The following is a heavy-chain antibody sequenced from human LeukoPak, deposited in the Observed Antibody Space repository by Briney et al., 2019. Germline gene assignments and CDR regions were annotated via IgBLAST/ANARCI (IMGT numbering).Heavy chain of an antibody. CDR2: ISAYNGNT. J-gene: IGHJ4*02. CDR3: ARAGGPLLLWFGELIDY. CDR1: GYTFISYG. D-gene: IGHD3-10*01. V-gene: IGHV1-18*01. Sequence: ASVKVSCKASGYTFISYGISWVRQAPGQGLEWMGWISAYNGNTNYAQKLQGRVTMTTDTSTSTAYMELRSLRSDDTAVYYCARAGGPLLLWFGELIDYWGQGTLVTVSS.